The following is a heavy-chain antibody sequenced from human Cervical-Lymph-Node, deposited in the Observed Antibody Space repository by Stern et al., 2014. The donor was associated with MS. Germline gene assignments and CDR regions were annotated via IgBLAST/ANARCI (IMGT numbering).Heavy chain of an antibody. V-gene: IGHV3-74*01. CDR1: GFTFSGYW. J-gene: IGHJ4*02. CDR2: IKVDGRST. Sequence: VQLVESGGGLVQPGGSLRLSCAASGFTFSGYWMPWVRQAPGKGLVWGSRIKVDGRSTNDADSVTVRFTVSRDNAKNTLYLEMNSLRVEDTAVYYCARDPYGDYISFWGQGTLVTVSS. D-gene: IGHD4-17*01. CDR3: ARDPYGDYISF.